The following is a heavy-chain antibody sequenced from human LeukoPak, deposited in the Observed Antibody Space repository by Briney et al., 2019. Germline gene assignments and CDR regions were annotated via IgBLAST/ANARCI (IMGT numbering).Heavy chain of an antibody. CDR2: VSTYNGNT. D-gene: IGHD4-17*01. CDR1: GYTFSNYG. CDR3: TRGGFRVKATVMSPLFDF. V-gene: IGHV1-18*01. J-gene: IGHJ4*02. Sequence: ASVKVSCKASGYTFSNYGVAWVRQVPGQGLEWMGYVSTYNGNTNFAQNFQGRVTMTTDTSTSTAYMELRSLRTDDTAVYFCTRGGFRVKATVMSPLFDFLGQGTGGNGSS.